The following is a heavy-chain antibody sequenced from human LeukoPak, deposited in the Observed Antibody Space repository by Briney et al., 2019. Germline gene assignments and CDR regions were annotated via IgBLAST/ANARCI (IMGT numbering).Heavy chain of an antibody. V-gene: IGHV4-31*03. CDR2: IYYSGST. CDR1: GGSISSGGYY. J-gene: IGHJ2*01. D-gene: IGHD5-24*01. CDR3: ASPRDGQTPNWYFDL. Sequence: PSQTLSLTCTVSGGSISSGGYYWRWIRQHPGKGLEWIGYIYYSGSTYYNPSLKSRVTISVDTSKNQFSLKLSSVTAADTAVYYCASPRDGQTPNWYFDLWGRGTLVTVSS.